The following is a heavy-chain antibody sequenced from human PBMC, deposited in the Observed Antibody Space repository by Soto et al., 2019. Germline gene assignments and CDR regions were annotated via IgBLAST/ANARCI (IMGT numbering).Heavy chain of an antibody. CDR1: GYTFTAYY. V-gene: IGHV1-2*02. CDR3: ARGLAVPGPRANDALDV. CDR2: INPDSGGT. J-gene: IGHJ3*01. Sequence: ASVKVSCKASGYTFTAYYLHLVRQAPGQGLEWMGWINPDSGGTNYAQKLQGRVTMARDTSITTDYMELSRLTSDDTAVYYCARGLAVPGPRANDALDVWGQGTMVTVSS. D-gene: IGHD6-19*01.